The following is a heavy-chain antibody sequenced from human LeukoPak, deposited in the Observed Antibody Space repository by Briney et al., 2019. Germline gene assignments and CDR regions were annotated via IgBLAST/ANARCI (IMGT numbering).Heavy chain of an antibody. V-gene: IGHV3-53*01. Sequence: PGGSLRLSCAASTLSVSCNYMNWVRQAPGKGLEWVALLFASGKTYYADSVKGRFTISGDPSKSTLHLQMNSLRFEDTALYFCAGSVYSQPDQWGQGTQVAVSS. D-gene: IGHD4-11*01. CDR1: TLSVSCNY. CDR2: LFASGKT. J-gene: IGHJ4*02. CDR3: AGSVYSQPDQ.